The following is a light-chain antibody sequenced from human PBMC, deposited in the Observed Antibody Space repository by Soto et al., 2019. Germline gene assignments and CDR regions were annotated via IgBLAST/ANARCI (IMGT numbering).Light chain of an antibody. CDR1: QTVTSY. J-gene: IGKJ1*01. CDR3: QQSYRIPKT. V-gene: IGKV1-39*01. CDR2: AAS. Sequence: DVQMTQSPPSLFASVGDGLHLTCRASQTVTSYLNSYQQKPGKAPKLLIYAASTLQSGVPSRFSGSGSGTEFTLTITSLQPEDFATYYCQQSYRIPKTFGRGTKV.